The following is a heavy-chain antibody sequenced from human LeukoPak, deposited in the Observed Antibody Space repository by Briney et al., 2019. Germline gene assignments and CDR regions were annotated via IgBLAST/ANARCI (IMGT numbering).Heavy chain of an antibody. CDR2: IYYSGST. V-gene: IGHV4-31*03. Sequence: PSETLSLTCTVSGGSISSGGYYWSWIRQHPGKGLEWIGYIYYSGSTYYNPSLKSRVTISVDTSKNQFSLKLSSVTAADTAVYYCARTPLTTVPLDAFDIWGQGTMVTVSS. J-gene: IGHJ3*02. D-gene: IGHD4-17*01. CDR1: GGSISSGGYY. CDR3: ARTPLTTVPLDAFDI.